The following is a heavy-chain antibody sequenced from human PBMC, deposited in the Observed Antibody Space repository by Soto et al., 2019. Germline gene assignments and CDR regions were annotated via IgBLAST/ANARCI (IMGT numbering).Heavy chain of an antibody. V-gene: IGHV5-51*01. CDR1: GYSFTSYW. Sequence: PGESLKISCKGSGYSFTSYWIGWVRQMPGKGLEWMGIIYPGDSDTRYSPSFQGQVTISADKSISTAYLQWSSLKASDTAMYYCARTVTAAMSIYYYYGMDVWGQGTTVTVSS. J-gene: IGHJ6*02. CDR3: ARTVTAAMSIYYYYGMDV. CDR2: IYPGDSDT. D-gene: IGHD2-2*01.